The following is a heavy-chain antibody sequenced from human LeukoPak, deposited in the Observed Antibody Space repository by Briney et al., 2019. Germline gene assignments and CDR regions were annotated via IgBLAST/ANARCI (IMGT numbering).Heavy chain of an antibody. J-gene: IGHJ5*02. CDR2: IYTSGST. D-gene: IGHD6-6*01. V-gene: IGHV4-4*07. CDR1: GGSISSYY. Sequence: SETLSLTCTVSGGSISSYYWSWIRQPAGKGLEWIGRIYTSGSTNYNTSLKSRVTMSVDTSKNQFSLKLSSVTAADTAVYYCARESAARPGSAPHWFDPWGQGTLVTVSS. CDR3: ARESAARPGSAPHWFDP.